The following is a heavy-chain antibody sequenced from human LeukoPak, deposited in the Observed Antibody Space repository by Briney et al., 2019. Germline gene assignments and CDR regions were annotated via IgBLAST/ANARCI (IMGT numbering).Heavy chain of an antibody. CDR2: VYYSGST. D-gene: IGHD3-9*01. Sequence: PSETLSLTCTVSGGSISSSSYYWGWIRQPPGKGLEWIGSVYYSGSTNYNPSLKSRVTISVDTSKNQFSLKLSSVTAADTAVYYCARRPGYFDWSKHYYYYYYMDVWGKGTTVTVSS. CDR1: GGSISSSSYY. J-gene: IGHJ6*03. V-gene: IGHV4-39*07. CDR3: ARRPGYFDWSKHYYYYYYMDV.